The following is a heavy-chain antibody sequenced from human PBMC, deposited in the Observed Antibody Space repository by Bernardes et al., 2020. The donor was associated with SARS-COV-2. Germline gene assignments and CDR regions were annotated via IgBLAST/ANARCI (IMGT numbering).Heavy chain of an antibody. D-gene: IGHD3-22*01. J-gene: IGHJ6*02. CDR3: ARDRDSSGYYYYYYGMDV. CDR2: ISAYNGNT. V-gene: IGHV1-18*01. Sequence: ASVKVSCKASGYTFTSYGISWVRQAPGQGLEWMGWISAYNGNTNYAQKLQGRVTMTTDTSTSTAYMELRSLRSDDTAAYYCARDRDSSGYYYYYYGMDVWGQGTTGTVS. CDR1: GYTFTSYG.